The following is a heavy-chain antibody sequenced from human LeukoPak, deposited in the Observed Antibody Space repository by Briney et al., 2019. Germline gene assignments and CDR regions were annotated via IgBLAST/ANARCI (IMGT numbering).Heavy chain of an antibody. V-gene: IGHV4-61*01. Sequence: PSHTLSLTHAFSGGSVSSCSHYWSWGRQPPGRGVEWGGYIHYRGSTSHNPALKGRVAISVDTSKNQFSLKLSSVTAADTAVYYCARVLYGSGTYYFDYWGQGTLVTVSS. CDR2: IHYRGST. D-gene: IGHD3-10*01. J-gene: IGHJ4*02. CDR1: GGSVSSCSHY. CDR3: ARVLYGSGTYYFDY.